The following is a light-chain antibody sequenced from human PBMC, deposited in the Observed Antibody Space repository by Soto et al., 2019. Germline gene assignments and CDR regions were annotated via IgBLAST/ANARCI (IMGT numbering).Light chain of an antibody. CDR1: SFNIGNNA. Sequence: QSVLTQPPSVSEAPRQRVTISCSGSSFNIGNNAVNWYQQLPGKAPKLLIYYDHLLPSGVSDRFSGSKSGTSASLAISGLQSEDEADYYCAAWDNRLNGPVFGTGTKLTVL. CDR3: AAWDNRLNGPV. V-gene: IGLV1-36*01. J-gene: IGLJ1*01. CDR2: YDH.